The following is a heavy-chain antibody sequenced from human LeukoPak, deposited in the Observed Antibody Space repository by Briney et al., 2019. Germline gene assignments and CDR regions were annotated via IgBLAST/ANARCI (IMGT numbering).Heavy chain of an antibody. D-gene: IGHD3-16*01. J-gene: IGHJ4*02. Sequence: GGSLRLSCAASGFTFSSYEMNWVRQAPGKGLEWVSYISSSGSTIYYADSVKGRFTISRDNAKNSLYLQMNSLGAEDTAVYYCARDRIMITFGGALFDYWGQGTLVTVSS. V-gene: IGHV3-48*03. CDR1: GFTFSSYE. CDR3: ARDRIMITFGGALFDY. CDR2: ISSSGSTI.